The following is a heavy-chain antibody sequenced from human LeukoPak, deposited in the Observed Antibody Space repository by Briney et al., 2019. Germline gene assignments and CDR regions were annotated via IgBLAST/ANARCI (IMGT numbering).Heavy chain of an antibody. CDR3: AREQWRVSFDY. V-gene: IGHV1-18*01. CDR2: ISPHNGHT. D-gene: IGHD2-8*01. J-gene: IGHJ4*02. CDR1: GYTFSNYG. Sequence: ASVKVSCKASGYTFSNYGISWVRQAPGQGLEWMAWISPHNGHTNYVQAFRGRVTLTTDTSSSTAYMELRSLTPDDTAVYYCAREQWRVSFDYWGQETVVTVSS.